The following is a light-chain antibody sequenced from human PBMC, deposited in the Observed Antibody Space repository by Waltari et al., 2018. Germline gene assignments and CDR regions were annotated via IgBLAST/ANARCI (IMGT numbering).Light chain of an antibody. CDR3: CSYAGSSTFYV. CDR2: EGS. CDR1: SSDVGXYNL. J-gene: IGLJ1*01. Sequence: QSALTQPASVSGSPGQSITISCTGTSSDVGXYNLVSWYQQHPGKAPKLMIYEGSKRPSGVSNRFSGSKSGNTASLTISGLQAEDEADYYCCSYAGSSTFYVFGTGTKVTVL. V-gene: IGLV2-23*01.